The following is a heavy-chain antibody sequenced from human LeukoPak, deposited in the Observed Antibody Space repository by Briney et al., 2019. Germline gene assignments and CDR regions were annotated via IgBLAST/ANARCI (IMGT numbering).Heavy chain of an antibody. D-gene: IGHD3-3*01. V-gene: IGHV4-59*01. CDR2: IYYSGST. Sequence: SETLSLTCTVSGGSISSYYWSWIRQPPGKGLEWIGYIYYSGSTNYNPSLKSRVTISVDTSKNQFSLKLSSVTAADTAVYYCARSTGGIYDFWSGYYTGDYYYMDVWGKGTTVTVSS. CDR1: GGSISSYY. CDR3: ARSTGGIYDFWSGYYTGDYYYMDV. J-gene: IGHJ6*03.